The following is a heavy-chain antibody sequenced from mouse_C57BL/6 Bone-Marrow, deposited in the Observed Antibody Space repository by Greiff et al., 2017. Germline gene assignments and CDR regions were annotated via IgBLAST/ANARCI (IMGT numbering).Heavy chain of an antibody. CDR3: ASLYYYGSSFYYAMDY. Sequence: EVKVEESGGGLVKPGGSLKLSCAASGFTFSSYTMSWVRQTPEKRLEWVATISGGGGNTYYPDSVKGRFTISRDNAKNTLYLQMSSLRSEDTALYYCASLYYYGSSFYYAMDYWGQGTSVTVSS. CDR1: GFTFSSYT. CDR2: ISGGGGNT. D-gene: IGHD1-1*01. J-gene: IGHJ4*01. V-gene: IGHV5-9*01.